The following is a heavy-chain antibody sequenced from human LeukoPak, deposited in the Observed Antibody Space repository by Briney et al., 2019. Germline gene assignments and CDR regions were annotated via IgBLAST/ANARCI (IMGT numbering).Heavy chain of an antibody. J-gene: IGHJ4*02. CDR2: IYYSGST. CDR1: GGSISSHY. CDR3: ASSSGGSGSYRVY. Sequence: SETLSLTCTVSGGSISSHYWSWIRQPPGKGLEWIGYIYYSGSTNYNPSLKSRVTISVDTSKNQLSLKLSSVTATDTAVYYCASSSGGSGSYRVYWGQETLVTVSS. D-gene: IGHD3-10*01. V-gene: IGHV4-59*11.